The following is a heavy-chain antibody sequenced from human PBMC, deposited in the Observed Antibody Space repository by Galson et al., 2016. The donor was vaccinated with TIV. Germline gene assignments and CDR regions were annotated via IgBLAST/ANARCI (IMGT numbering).Heavy chain of an antibody. CDR3: VREVAEQLTN. J-gene: IGHJ4*02. D-gene: IGHD6-13*01. CDR2: IDRAGTLT. V-gene: IGHV3-74*03. CDR1: GFSMSDYW. Sequence: SLRLSCAASGFSMSDYWMHWVRHVPGKGLGWLSNIDRAGTLTTYADSVRGRFTISKDSAENTLYLQIFSLRGEDTATYYCVREVAEQLTNWGQGTPVTVSS.